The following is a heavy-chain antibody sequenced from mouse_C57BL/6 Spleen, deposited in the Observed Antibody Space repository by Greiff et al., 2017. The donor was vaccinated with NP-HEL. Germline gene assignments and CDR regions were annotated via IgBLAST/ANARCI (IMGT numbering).Heavy chain of an antibody. V-gene: IGHV1-26*01. D-gene: IGHD1-1*01. CDR1: GYTFTDYY. J-gene: IGHJ2*01. CDR2: INPNNGGT. CDR3: ARETTVVAPNFDY. Sequence: EVQLQQSGPELVKPGASVKISCKASGYTFTDYYMNWVKQSHGKGLEWIGDINPNNGGTSYNQKFKGKATLTVDKSSSTAYMELRSLTSEDSAVYYCARETTVVAPNFDYWGQGTTLTVSS.